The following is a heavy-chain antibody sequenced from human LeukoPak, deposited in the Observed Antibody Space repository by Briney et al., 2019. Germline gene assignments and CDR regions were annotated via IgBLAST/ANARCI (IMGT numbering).Heavy chain of an antibody. V-gene: IGHV1-69*13. CDR2: IIPIFGTA. CDR1: GGTFSSYA. Sequence: ASVKVSCKASGGTFSSYAISWVRQAPGQGLEWMGGIIPIFGTANYAQKFQGRVTITADESTSTAYMELSSLRSEDTAVYYCASRLRHLLGYWGQGNLVTVSS. CDR3: ASRLRHLLGY. D-gene: IGHD3-16*01. J-gene: IGHJ4*02.